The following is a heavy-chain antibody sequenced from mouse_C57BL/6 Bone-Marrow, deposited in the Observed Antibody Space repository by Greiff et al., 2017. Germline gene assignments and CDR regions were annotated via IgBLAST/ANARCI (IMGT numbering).Heavy chain of an antibody. J-gene: IGHJ2*01. CDR2: IYPTSGRT. Sequence: VQLQQPGAELVKPGASVKMSCKASGYTFTSYWITWVKQRPGQGLEWIGDIYPTSGRTNYNEKFKSKAILTVDTSPNTAYMQLGSLTSEDSAVFYGARSGPLGRSFDYWGQGTTLTVSS. V-gene: IGHV1-55*01. D-gene: IGHD4-1*01. CDR3: ARSGPLGRSFDY. CDR1: GYTFTSYW.